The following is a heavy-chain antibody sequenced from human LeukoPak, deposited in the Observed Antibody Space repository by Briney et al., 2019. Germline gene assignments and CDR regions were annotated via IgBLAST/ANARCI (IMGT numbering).Heavy chain of an antibody. CDR1: GFTFSSYA. CDR3: AKDSPYCGGDCYPEEFDY. Sequence: GGSLRLSCAASGFTFSSYAMRWVRQAPGKGLEWVSAISGSGGSTYYADSVKGRFTISRDNSKNTLYLQMNSLRAEDTAVYYCAKDSPYCGGDCYPEEFDYWGQGTLVTVSS. D-gene: IGHD2-21*02. CDR2: ISGSGGST. J-gene: IGHJ4*02. V-gene: IGHV3-23*01.